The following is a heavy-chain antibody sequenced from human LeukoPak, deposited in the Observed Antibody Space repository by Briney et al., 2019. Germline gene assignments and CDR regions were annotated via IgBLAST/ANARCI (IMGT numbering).Heavy chain of an antibody. J-gene: IGHJ4*02. CDR3: ARVSDCSSTSCPPTY. CDR1: GGTFSSYA. V-gene: IGHV1-69*05. D-gene: IGHD2-2*01. CDR2: IIPIFGTA. Sequence: SVEVSCKASGGTFSSYAISWVRQAPGQGLEWMGGIIPIFGTASYAQKFQGRVTITTDESTSTAYMELSSLRSEDTAVYYCARVSDCSSTSCPPTYWGQGTLVTVSS.